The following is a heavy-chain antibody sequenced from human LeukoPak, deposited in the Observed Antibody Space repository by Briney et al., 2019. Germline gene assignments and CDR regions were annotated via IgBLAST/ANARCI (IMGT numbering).Heavy chain of an antibody. Sequence: TGGSLRLSCAASGFTFSSYAMSWVRQAPGKGLEWVSSISGSGGSTYSADSVKGRFTISRDNSKNTLYLQMNSLRAEDTAVYYCAKGGYNYFDSWGQGTLVTVSS. J-gene: IGHJ4*02. CDR3: AKGGYNYFDS. V-gene: IGHV3-23*01. CDR2: ISGSGGST. D-gene: IGHD3-22*01. CDR1: GFTFSSYA.